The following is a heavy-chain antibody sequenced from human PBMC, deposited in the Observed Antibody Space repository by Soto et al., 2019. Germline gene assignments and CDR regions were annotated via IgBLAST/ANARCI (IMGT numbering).Heavy chain of an antibody. CDR1: GFTFSSYS. CDR2: ISTTSSSI. V-gene: IGHV3-48*02. Sequence: GGSLRLSCAAPGFTFSSYSMNWVRQAPGKGLEWISYISTTSSSIYYADSVRGRFTISRDNAKNSLFLQMNSLRDEDTAVYYCARKGVAFDYWGQGALVTVSS. CDR3: ARKGVAFDY. J-gene: IGHJ4*02. D-gene: IGHD3-3*01.